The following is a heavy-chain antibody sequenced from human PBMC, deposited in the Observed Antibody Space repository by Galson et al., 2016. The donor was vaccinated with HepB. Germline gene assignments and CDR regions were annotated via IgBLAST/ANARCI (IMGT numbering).Heavy chain of an antibody. CDR2: INTAGDT. J-gene: IGHJ5*02. D-gene: IGHD2-15*01. CDR3: TRWTTRVGFDP. CDR1: GFTFSNYD. Sequence: SLRLSCAASGFTFSNYDMHWVRQDTRKGLEWVSGINTAGDTYYPGSVKGRFTISIESAKNSLYLQMNSLRAGDTAVYYWTRWTTRVGFDPWGQGTLVTVSS. V-gene: IGHV3-13*01.